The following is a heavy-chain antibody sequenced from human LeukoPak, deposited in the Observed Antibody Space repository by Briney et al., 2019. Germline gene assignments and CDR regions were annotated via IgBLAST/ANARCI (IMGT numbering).Heavy chain of an antibody. CDR1: GDSISRAYY. Sequence: SETLSLTCAVSGDSISRAYYWGWIRQSPGKGLEWIGSIYHSGSTYYNPSLKSRVTISVDTSKNQFSLKLSSVTAADTAVYYCARGPGAARPTWGWFDPWGQGTLVTVSS. V-gene: IGHV4-38-2*01. CDR2: IYHSGST. D-gene: IGHD6-6*01. J-gene: IGHJ5*02. CDR3: ARGPGAARPTWGWFDP.